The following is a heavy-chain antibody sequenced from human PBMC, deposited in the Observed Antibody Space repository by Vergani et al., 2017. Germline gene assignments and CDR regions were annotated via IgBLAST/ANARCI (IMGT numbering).Heavy chain of an antibody. D-gene: IGHD3-3*01. CDR2: INPNSGGT. Sequence: QVQLVQSGAEVKKPGASVKVSCKASGYTFTGYYMHWVRQAPGQGLEWMGWINPNSGGTNYAQKFQGRVTMTRDTSISTAYMELSRLRSDDTAVYYCARGLSGVVPPYYYMDVWGKGTTVTVSS. CDR3: ARGLSGVVPPYYYMDV. CDR1: GYTFTGYY. V-gene: IGHV1-2*02. J-gene: IGHJ6*03.